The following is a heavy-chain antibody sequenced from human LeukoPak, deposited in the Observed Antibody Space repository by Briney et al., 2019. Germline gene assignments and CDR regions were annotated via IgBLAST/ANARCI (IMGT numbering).Heavy chain of an antibody. D-gene: IGHD4-17*01. Sequence: GESLRISCKGSGYTFANSWIGWVRQMPGKGLEWVGIIYPGDSDTRYSPSFEGQVTISADKSINTAYLQWSSLKASDTAVYYCARTEWGTTVTYFDDWGQGTLVTVSS. J-gene: IGHJ4*02. CDR2: IYPGDSDT. CDR3: ARTEWGTTVTYFDD. V-gene: IGHV5-51*01. CDR1: GYTFANSW.